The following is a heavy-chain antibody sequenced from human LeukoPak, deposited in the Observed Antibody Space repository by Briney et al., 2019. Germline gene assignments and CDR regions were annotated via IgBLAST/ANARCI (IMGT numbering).Heavy chain of an antibody. CDR2: IHYSGST. V-gene: IGHV4-59*01. CDR3: ASHTETSDY. J-gene: IGHJ4*02. CDR1: GASISSYY. Sequence: PSETLSLTCTVSGASISSYYWSWIRQPPGKGLEWIGYIHYSGSTNYSPSLKSRVTISLDTSKNHFSLKLSSVTAADTAIYYCASHTETSDYWGQGTLVTVSS.